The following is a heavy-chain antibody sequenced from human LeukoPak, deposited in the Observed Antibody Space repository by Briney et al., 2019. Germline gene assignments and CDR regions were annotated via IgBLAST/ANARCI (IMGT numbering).Heavy chain of an antibody. CDR1: GVTLSTYA. Sequence: ESGGSLRLSCAASGVTLSTYAMSWARQAPGKGLEWVSGISSSGSGDNTYYADSVKGRFTISRDNAKNSLYLQMNSLRDEDTAVYCCARDGPSGNSPFNWFDPWGQGTLVTVSS. J-gene: IGHJ5*02. CDR3: ARDGPSGNSPFNWFDP. D-gene: IGHD4-23*01. CDR2: ISSSGSGDNT. V-gene: IGHV3-23*01.